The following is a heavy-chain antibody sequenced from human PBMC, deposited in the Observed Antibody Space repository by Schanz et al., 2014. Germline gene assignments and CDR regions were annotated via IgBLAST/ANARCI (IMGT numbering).Heavy chain of an antibody. V-gene: IGHV4-4*07. D-gene: IGHD3-3*01. CDR3: ARDRGYDFSFDP. CDR1: GGSISSFY. J-gene: IGHJ5*02. Sequence: QVQLQESGPGLVKSSETLSLTCTVSGGSISSFYWGWIRQPAGKGLEWIGRIYTSGSTNYNPSLKSRVTMSLDPSKNQFSLKLSSVTAADTADYYCARDRGYDFSFDPWGQGTLVTVSS. CDR2: IYTSGST.